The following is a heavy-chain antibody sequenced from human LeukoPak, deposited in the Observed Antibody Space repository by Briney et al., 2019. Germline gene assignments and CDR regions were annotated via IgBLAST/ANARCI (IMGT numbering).Heavy chain of an antibody. CDR2: ISSSSSYI. Sequence: GGSLRLSCAASGFTFSSYSMNWVRQAPGKGLGWVSSISSSSSYIYYADSVEGRFTISRDNAKNSLYLHMNSLRAEDTAVYYCARVAYRGGDSSWGQGTLVTVSS. V-gene: IGHV3-21*01. J-gene: IGHJ5*02. CDR1: GFTFSSYS. CDR3: ARVAYRGGDSS. D-gene: IGHD2-21*02.